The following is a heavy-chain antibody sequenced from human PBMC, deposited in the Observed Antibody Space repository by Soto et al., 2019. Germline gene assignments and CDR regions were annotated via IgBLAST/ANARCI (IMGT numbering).Heavy chain of an antibody. V-gene: IGHV3-23*04. Sequence: EVQLVESGGGLVQPGGSLRLSCAASGFNFRKFAMSWVRQAPGKGLEWVSGMSERSGPPLYADSVKGRFTISRDNSKSTLYLEMNNLRPEDTAVYYCAKDQDNTDYYWIFDLWGRGTPVTVSS. CDR2: MSERSGPP. CDR1: GFNFRKFA. J-gene: IGHJ2*01. CDR3: AKDQDNTDYYWIFDL. D-gene: IGHD4-17*01.